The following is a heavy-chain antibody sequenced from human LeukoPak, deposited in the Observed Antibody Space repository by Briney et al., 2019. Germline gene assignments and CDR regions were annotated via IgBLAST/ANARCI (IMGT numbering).Heavy chain of an antibody. CDR2: IYWNSGSI. Sequence: GGSLRLSCAGPGFTFDDYAMRWVRQAPGKGLEWVSGIYWNSGSIRYAASVKGRFTISRDNAKNSLYLEMSSLRVEDTAVYFCARLRSLDKWGQGTLVTVS. CDR1: GFTFDDYA. J-gene: IGHJ4*02. CDR3: ARLRSLDK. V-gene: IGHV3-9*01. D-gene: IGHD2-21*02.